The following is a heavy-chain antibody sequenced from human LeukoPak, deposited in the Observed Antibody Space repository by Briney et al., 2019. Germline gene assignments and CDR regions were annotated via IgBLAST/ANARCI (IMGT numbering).Heavy chain of an antibody. J-gene: IGHJ4*02. CDR1: GYTFTSYG. CDR2: ISAYNGNT. Sequence: ASVKVSCKASGYTFTSYGISWVRQAPGQGLEWMGWISAYNGNTNYAQKLQGRVTMTTDTSTSTAYMELRSLRSDGTAVYYCARDHYYYGSGSWVDYWGQGTLVTVSS. V-gene: IGHV1-18*01. D-gene: IGHD3-10*01. CDR3: ARDHYYYGSGSWVDY.